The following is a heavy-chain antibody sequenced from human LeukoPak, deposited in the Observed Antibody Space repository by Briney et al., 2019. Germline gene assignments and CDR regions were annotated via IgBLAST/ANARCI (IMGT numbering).Heavy chain of an antibody. V-gene: IGHV4-59*08. Sequence: PSETLSLTCTVSGGSISSYYWSWIRQPPGKGLEWIGYIYYSGSTNYNPSLKSRVTISVDTSKNQFSLKLSSVTAADTAVYYCARHGPLYCSGGSCYNYYFDYWGQGTLVTVSS. J-gene: IGHJ4*02. D-gene: IGHD2-15*01. CDR2: IYYSGST. CDR1: GGSISSYY. CDR3: ARHGPLYCSGGSCYNYYFDY.